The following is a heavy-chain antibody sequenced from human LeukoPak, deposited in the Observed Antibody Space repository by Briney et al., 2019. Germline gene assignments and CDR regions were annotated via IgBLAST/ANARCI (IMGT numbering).Heavy chain of an antibody. CDR1: GFTFSSYA. V-gene: IGHV3-23*01. CDR3: AKLGYCSGGSCPIFDY. J-gene: IGHJ4*02. CDR2: ISGSGGST. D-gene: IGHD2-15*01. Sequence: GGSLRLSCAAPGFTFSSYAMSWVRQAPGKGLEWVSAISGSGGSTYYADSVKGRFTISRDNSKNTLYLQMNSLRAEDTAVYYCAKLGYCSGGSCPIFDYWGQGTLVTVSS.